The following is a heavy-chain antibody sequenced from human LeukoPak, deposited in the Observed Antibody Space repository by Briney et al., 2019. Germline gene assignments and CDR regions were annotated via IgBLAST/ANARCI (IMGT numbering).Heavy chain of an antibody. Sequence: GGSLRLSCAPSGFTFSSYGMSWARQAAGKGLEWVSAISGSGGSTYYADSVKGRFTISRDNSKNTLYLQMNSLRAEDTAVYYCAKAPINQMREQWLDLFDYWGQGTLVTVSS. D-gene: IGHD6-19*01. CDR3: AKAPINQMREQWLDLFDY. J-gene: IGHJ4*02. CDR1: GFTFSSYG. CDR2: ISGSGGST. V-gene: IGHV3-23*01.